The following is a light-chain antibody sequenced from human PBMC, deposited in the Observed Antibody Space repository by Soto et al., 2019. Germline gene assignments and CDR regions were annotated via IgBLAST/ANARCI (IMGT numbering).Light chain of an antibody. J-gene: IGKJ4*01. CDR3: QQYDSYPFT. CDR1: QSINNW. V-gene: IGKV1-5*03. Sequence: DIPMTQSPSTLSASVGDRVTITCRASQSINNWLAWYQQKPGKAPKLLISKASNLKSGVPSRFSGTGSGTEFTLTISSLQPDDFASDYCQQYDSYPFTFGGGTKVEI. CDR2: KAS.